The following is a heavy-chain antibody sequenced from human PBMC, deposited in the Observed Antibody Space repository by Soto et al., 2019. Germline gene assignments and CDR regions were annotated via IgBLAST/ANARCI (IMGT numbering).Heavy chain of an antibody. D-gene: IGHD4-4*01. V-gene: IGHV1-69*01. CDR3: ARALSPPVTTLYYGMDV. CDR1: GGTFSSYA. J-gene: IGHJ6*02. CDR2: IIPIFGTA. Sequence: QVQLVQSGAEVKKPGSSVKVSCKASGGTFSSYAISWVRQAPGQGLEWMGGIIPIFGTANYAQKFQGRVTITADESTRTAYMELRSLRSEDTAVYYCARALSPPVTTLYYGMDVWGQGTTVTVSS.